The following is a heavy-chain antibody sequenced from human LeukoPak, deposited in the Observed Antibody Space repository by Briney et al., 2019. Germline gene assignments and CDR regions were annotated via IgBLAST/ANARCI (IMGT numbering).Heavy chain of an antibody. CDR3: ARGRPHGNDY. V-gene: IGHV3-74*01. CDR2: IASDGSST. Sequence: GGSLRLSCAASGFTFSSYWMNWVRQTPGKGRVWVSRIASDGSSTNYADSVKGRFSISRDNAKNTLYLQMNSLRVEDTAVYYCARGRPHGNDYWGQGTLVTVSS. D-gene: IGHD4-23*01. CDR1: GFTFSSYW. J-gene: IGHJ4*02.